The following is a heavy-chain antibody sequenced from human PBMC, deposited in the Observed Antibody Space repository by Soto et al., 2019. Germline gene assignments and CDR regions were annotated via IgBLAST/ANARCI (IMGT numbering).Heavy chain of an antibody. D-gene: IGHD3-22*01. CDR2: ISSSSSYI. Sequence: GGSLRLSCAASGFTFSSYSMNWVRQAPGKGLEWVSSISSSSSYIYYADSVKGRFTISRDNAKNSLYLQMNSLRAEDAAVYYCVVRSGYPNYYYYGMDVWGQGTTVTVSS. J-gene: IGHJ6*02. CDR1: GFTFSSYS. V-gene: IGHV3-21*01. CDR3: VVRSGYPNYYYYGMDV.